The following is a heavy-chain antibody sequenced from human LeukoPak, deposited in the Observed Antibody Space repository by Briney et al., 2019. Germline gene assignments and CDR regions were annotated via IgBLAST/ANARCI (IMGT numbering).Heavy chain of an antibody. J-gene: IGHJ4*02. CDR3: ARDHGSRYYYDY. Sequence: PSETLSLTCTVSGASISSGSYYWGWLRQPAGKGLEWIGRIYTSGSTNYNPSLKSRVTISVDTSKNQFSLKLSSVTAADTAVYYCARDHGSRYYYDYWGQGTLVTVSS. CDR1: GASISSGSYY. CDR2: IYTSGST. V-gene: IGHV4-61*02. D-gene: IGHD3-22*01.